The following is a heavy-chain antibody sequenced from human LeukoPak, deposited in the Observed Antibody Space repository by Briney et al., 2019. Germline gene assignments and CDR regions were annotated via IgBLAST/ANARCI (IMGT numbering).Heavy chain of an antibody. V-gene: IGHV3-74*01. D-gene: IGHD3-10*01. CDR3: ARDLSQYGWFGELYY. J-gene: IGHJ4*02. CDR2: INSDGSTT. CDR1: GFTFSSYW. Sequence: HLGGSLRPSCEASGFTFSSYWMHWVRQAPGKGLVWVSRINSDGSTTTYADSVKGRFTISRDNAKNTLYLQMNSLRAEDTAVYYCARDLSQYGWFGELYYWGQGTLVTVSS.